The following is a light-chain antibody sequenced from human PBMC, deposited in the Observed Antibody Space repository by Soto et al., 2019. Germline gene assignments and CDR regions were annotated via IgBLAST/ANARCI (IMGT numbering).Light chain of an antibody. Sequence: DIQMTQSPSFLSASVGDRVTITCRASQSISSWLAWYQQKPGKAPKLLIYDASSLESGVPSRFSGSGSGTDFTLTISSLQPEDFATYHCQQSYITPWTVGQGTKGEIK. J-gene: IGKJ1*01. CDR3: QQSYITPWT. V-gene: IGKV1-39*01. CDR2: DAS. CDR1: QSISSW.